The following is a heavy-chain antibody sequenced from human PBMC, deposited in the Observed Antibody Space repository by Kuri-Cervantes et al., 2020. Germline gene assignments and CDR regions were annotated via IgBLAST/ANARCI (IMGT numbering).Heavy chain of an antibody. CDR1: GYTFTSYG. CDR2: ISGYNGNT. J-gene: IGHJ5*02. D-gene: IGHD3-16*01. CDR3: ARGGLGFGGGGWFDP. V-gene: IGHV1-18*01. Sequence: ASVKVSCKASGYTFTSYGVTWVRQAPGQGLEWMGWISGYNGNTNYAQNLQGRVTLTTDRFTSTAYMELRSLRSDDTAVYYCARGGLGFGGGGWFDPWGQGTLVTVSS.